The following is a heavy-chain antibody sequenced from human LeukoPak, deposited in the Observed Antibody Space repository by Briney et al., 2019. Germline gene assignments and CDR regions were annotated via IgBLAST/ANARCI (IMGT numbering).Heavy chain of an antibody. J-gene: IGHJ4*02. CDR2: FSGSGGTT. V-gene: IGHV3-23*01. CDR1: GFTFSSYA. CDR3: AKDSYYYDSSGYPAYYFDY. D-gene: IGHD3-22*01. Sequence: SGGSLRLSCAASGFTFSSYAMNWVRQAPGRGLEWVSGFSGSGGTTYYADSVKGRFTISRDNSKNTLYLQMNSLRAEDTAVYYCAKDSYYYDSSGYPAYYFDYWGQGTLVTVSS.